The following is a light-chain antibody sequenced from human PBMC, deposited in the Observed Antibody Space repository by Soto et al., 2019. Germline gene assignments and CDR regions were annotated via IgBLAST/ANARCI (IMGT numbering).Light chain of an antibody. Sequence: DIVMTQSPDSLAVSLGERATINCKSSQSVLSSSNNKNYLAWYQLKPGRPPKVLIYWASTRGSGVPDRFSGSGSGTDFTLTISSLQAEDVAVYYCQQYYSTPYTFGQGTKLEIK. CDR1: QSVLSSSNNKNY. CDR3: QQYYSTPYT. J-gene: IGKJ2*01. CDR2: WAS. V-gene: IGKV4-1*01.